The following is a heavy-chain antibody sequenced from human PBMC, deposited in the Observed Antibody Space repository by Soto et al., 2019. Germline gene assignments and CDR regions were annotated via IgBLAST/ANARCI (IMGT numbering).Heavy chain of an antibody. CDR1: GESFSGYY. CDR3: ARGRVVVPAAYYYYYYMDV. J-gene: IGHJ6*03. D-gene: IGHD2-2*01. CDR2: INHSGST. Sequence: SETLSLTCAVYGESFSGYYWSWIRQPPGKGLEWIGEINHSGSTNYNPSLKSRVTISVDTSKNQFSLKLSSVTAADTAVYYCARGRVVVPAAYYYYYYMDVWGKGTTVTVSS. V-gene: IGHV4-34*01.